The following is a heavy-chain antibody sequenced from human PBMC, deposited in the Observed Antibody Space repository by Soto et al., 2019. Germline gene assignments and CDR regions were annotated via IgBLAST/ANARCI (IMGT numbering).Heavy chain of an antibody. CDR1: GYTFTSYG. V-gene: IGHV1-18*01. Sequence: ASVKVSCKASGYTFTSYGISWVRQAPGQGLEWMGWISAYNGNTNYAQKLQGRVTMTTDTSTSTAYMELRSLRSDDTAVYYCARNYGATGYYYYGMDVWGQGTTVPVSS. D-gene: IGHD1-7*01. J-gene: IGHJ6*02. CDR3: ARNYGATGYYYYGMDV. CDR2: ISAYNGNT.